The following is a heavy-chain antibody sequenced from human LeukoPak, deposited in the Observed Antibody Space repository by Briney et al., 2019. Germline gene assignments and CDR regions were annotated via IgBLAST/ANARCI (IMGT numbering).Heavy chain of an antibody. CDR2: IRFDESNK. D-gene: IGHD4-17*01. CDR1: GFTFSRNG. Sequence: PGGSLRLSCAASGFTFSRNGMHWVRQTPGKGLEWVAFIRFDESNKYYADSVKGRFTISRDNSKNTLYLQMNSLRAEDTAVYFCAKDGSTLTYYYSDYWGQGALVTVSS. V-gene: IGHV3-30*02. CDR3: AKDGSTLTYYYSDY. J-gene: IGHJ4*02.